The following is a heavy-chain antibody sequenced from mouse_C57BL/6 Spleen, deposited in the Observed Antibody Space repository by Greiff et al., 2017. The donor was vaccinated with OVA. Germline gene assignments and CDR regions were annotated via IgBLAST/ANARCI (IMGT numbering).Heavy chain of an antibody. D-gene: IGHD2-2*01. Sequence: VQLQQSGAELVKPGASVKLSCTASGFNIKDYYMHWVKQRPEQGLEWIGRIDPEDGETKYAPKFQGKATITADTSSNTAYLQLSRLTSEDTAVYYGAKATMVTTAFACWNQGTLVTVS. V-gene: IGHV14-2*01. CDR1: GFNIKDYY. J-gene: IGHJ3*01. CDR3: AKATMVTTAFAC. CDR2: IDPEDGET.